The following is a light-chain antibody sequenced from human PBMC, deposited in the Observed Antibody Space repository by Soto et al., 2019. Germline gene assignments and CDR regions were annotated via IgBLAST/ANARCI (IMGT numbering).Light chain of an antibody. CDR2: DVS. J-gene: IGLJ1*01. V-gene: IGLV2-14*03. CDR1: SNDVGGYNY. CDR3: SAYTSSSTLPDV. Sequence: QSALTQPASVSGSPGQSITISCTGTSNDVGGYNYVSWYQQHPGKAPKLMIYDVSNRPSGVSNRFSGSKSGNTASLTISGLQAEDEADYYCSAYTSSSTLPDVFGAGTKVTVL.